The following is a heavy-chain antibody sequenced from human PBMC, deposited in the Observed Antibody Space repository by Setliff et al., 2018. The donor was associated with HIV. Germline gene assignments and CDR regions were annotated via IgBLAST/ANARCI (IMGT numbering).Heavy chain of an antibody. Sequence: SETLSLTCTVSGGSISSGTYFWSWIRQPAGKGLEWIGHIHTSGNANYNPSLNSRVTISVDTSKNHSSLKLSSVTAADTAVYYCARSLLPSITVAGTIGYWGQGSLVNVSS. V-gene: IGHV4-61*09. J-gene: IGHJ4*02. D-gene: IGHD6-19*01. CDR3: ARSLLPSITVAGTIGY. CDR1: GGSISSGTYF. CDR2: IHTSGNA.